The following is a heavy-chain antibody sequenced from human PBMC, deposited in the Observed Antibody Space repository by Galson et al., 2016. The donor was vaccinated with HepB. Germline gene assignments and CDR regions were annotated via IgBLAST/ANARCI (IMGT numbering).Heavy chain of an antibody. CDR3: VRRLSGHGFDY. J-gene: IGHJ4*02. Sequence: SLRLSCAASGFTLRSYAMTWVRQAPGKGLEWVSTILGSGDTTYHADSVKGRFTISRDNSKDTLYLQMNSLTAEDTALYYCVRRLSGHGFDYWGQGTLVTGSS. V-gene: IGHV3-23*01. D-gene: IGHD6-25*01. CDR2: ILGSGDTT. CDR1: GFTLRSYA.